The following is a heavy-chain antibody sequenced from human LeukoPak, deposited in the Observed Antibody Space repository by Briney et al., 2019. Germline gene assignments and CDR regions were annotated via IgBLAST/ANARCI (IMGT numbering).Heavy chain of an antibody. CDR3: ARDPGDYYGSGSNLVTYYMDV. CDR1: GISISSSSYY. V-gene: IGHV4-39*07. D-gene: IGHD3-10*01. J-gene: IGHJ6*03. CDR2: IYYSGST. Sequence: SETLSLTCTVSGISISSSSYYWGWIRQPPGKGLEWIGSIYYSGSTYYNPSLKSRVTISVDTSKNQFSLKLSSVTAADTAVYYCARDPGDYYGSGSNLVTYYMDVWGKGTTVTISS.